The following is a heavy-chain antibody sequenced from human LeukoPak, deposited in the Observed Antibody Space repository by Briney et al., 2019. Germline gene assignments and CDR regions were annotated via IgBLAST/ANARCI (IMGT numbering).Heavy chain of an antibody. CDR3: AKAHGAEWLLSDWFDP. Sequence: GRSLRLSCAASGFTFDDYAMHWVRQAPGKGLERVSGISWNSGSIGYADSVKGRFTISRDNAKNSLYLQMNSLRAEDTALYYCAKAHGAEWLLSDWFDPWGQGTLVTVSS. D-gene: IGHD3-3*01. CDR1: GFTFDDYA. CDR2: ISWNSGSI. V-gene: IGHV3-9*01. J-gene: IGHJ5*02.